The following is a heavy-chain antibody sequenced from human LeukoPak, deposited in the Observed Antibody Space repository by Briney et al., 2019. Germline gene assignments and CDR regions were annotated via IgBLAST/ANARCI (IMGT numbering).Heavy chain of an antibody. Sequence: GGSLRLSCAASGFTFRTYSIHWVRQAPGKGLEWVAFIRYDGSNKYYADSVKGRFTISRDNSKNTLYLQMNSLRAEDTAVYYCSRKGQSDDYGKPAWGQGTLVTVSS. CDR1: GFTFRTYS. CDR3: SRKGQSDDYGKPA. J-gene: IGHJ5*02. V-gene: IGHV3-33*08. CDR2: IRYDGSNK. D-gene: IGHD4-17*01.